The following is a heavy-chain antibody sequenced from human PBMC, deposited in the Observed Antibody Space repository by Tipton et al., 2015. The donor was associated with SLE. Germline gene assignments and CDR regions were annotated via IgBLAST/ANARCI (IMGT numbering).Heavy chain of an antibody. J-gene: IGHJ5*02. V-gene: IGHV4-38-2*02. CDR2: IYHSGTT. CDR1: GFSISSYY. Sequence: GLVKPSETLSPTCTVSGFSISSYYWGWIRQPPGKGLEWLGTIYHSGTTYYNPSLKSRLTLSIDTSKNQFSLRLSSVTTADTAVYYCARGFLEMFDPWGPGTLVTVSS. CDR3: ARGFLEMFDP. D-gene: IGHD3-3*01.